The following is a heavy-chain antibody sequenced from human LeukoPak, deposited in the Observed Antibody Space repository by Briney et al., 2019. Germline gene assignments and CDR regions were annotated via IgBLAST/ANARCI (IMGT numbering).Heavy chain of an antibody. CDR3: ARVLSSGWPDY. V-gene: IGHV4-59*12. D-gene: IGHD6-19*01. CDR1: GGSISSYY. J-gene: IGHJ4*02. Sequence: PSETPSLTCTVSGGSISSYYWSWIRQPPGKGLQWIGYIYYSGSTNYNPSLKSRVTISVDTSKNQFSLKLSSVTAADTAVYHCARVLSSGWPDYWGQGTLVTVSS. CDR2: IYYSGST.